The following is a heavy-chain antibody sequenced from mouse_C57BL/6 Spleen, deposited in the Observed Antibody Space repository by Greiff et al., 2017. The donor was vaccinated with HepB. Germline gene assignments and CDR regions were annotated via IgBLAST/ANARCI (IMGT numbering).Heavy chain of an antibody. CDR1: GYSITSGYY. CDR2: ISYDGSN. Sequence: EVQLVESGPGLVKPSQSLSLTCSVTGYSITSGYYWNWIRQFPGNKLEWMGYISYDGSNNYNPSLKNRISITRDTSKNQFFLKLNSVTTEDTATYYCARDEGSYYDYVVGVGAMDYWGQGTSVTVSS. V-gene: IGHV3-6*01. CDR3: ARDEGSYYDYVVGVGAMDY. D-gene: IGHD2-4*01. J-gene: IGHJ4*01.